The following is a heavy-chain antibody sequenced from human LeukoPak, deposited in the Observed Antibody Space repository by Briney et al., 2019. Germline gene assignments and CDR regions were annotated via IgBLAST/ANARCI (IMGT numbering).Heavy chain of an antibody. CDR3: ARGGSRVVTYGNFDY. J-gene: IGHJ4*02. CDR2: ISTYSGNT. CDR1: GYTFTSYA. D-gene: IGHD2-21*02. Sequence: ASVKVSCKPSGYTFTSYALSWVRQAPGQGLEWMGWISTYSGNTNYAQKLQGRITMTIETSTSTAYMELRSLRSDDTAVYYCARGGSRVVTYGNFDYWGQGTLVTVSS. V-gene: IGHV1-18*01.